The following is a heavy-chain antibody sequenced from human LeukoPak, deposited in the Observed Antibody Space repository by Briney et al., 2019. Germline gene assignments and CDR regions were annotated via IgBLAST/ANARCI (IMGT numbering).Heavy chain of an antibody. CDR3: ARILGSSSWYRKYYFDY. J-gene: IGHJ4*02. V-gene: IGHV4-34*01. Sequence: GSLRLSCAASGFTFSSYSMNWVRQAPGKGLEWIGEINHSGSTNYNPSLKSRVTISVDTSKNQFSLKLSSVTAADTAVYYCARILGSSSWYRKYYFDYWGQGTLVTVSS. CDR2: INHSGST. CDR1: GFTFSSYS. D-gene: IGHD6-13*01.